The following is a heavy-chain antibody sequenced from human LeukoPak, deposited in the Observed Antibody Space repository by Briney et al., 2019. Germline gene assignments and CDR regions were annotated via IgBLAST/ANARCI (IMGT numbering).Heavy chain of an antibody. CDR3: ARDSIAAAGTIHYYYYYMDV. J-gene: IGHJ6*03. CDR1: GDSISSSSYY. D-gene: IGHD6-13*01. Sequence: SETLSLTCTVSGDSISSSSYYWGWIRQPPGKGLEWIGTIFYSGSTYYNPSLKSRVTISVDTSKNQFSLKLSSVTAADTAVYYCARDSIAAAGTIHYYYYYMDVWGKGTTVTVSS. CDR2: IFYSGST. V-gene: IGHV4-39*07.